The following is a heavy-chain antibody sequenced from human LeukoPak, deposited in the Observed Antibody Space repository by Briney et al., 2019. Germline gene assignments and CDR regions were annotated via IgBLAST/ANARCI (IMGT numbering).Heavy chain of an antibody. J-gene: IGHJ4*02. V-gene: IGHV3-15*01. D-gene: IGHD6-19*01. CDR2: IKSKTDDGTA. Sequence: GGSLRLSCAASGFSFNTAWMNWVRQTPGKGLEWLSRIKSKTDDGTAEYAAHVKGRFIISRDDSKNMLSLEMRSLRTEDTGVYYCTTRGIAVSGLGYWGRGTLVVVSS. CDR1: GFSFNTAW. CDR3: TTRGIAVSGLGY.